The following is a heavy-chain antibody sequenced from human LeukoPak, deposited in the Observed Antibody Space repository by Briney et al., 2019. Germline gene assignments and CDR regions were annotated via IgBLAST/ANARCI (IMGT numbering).Heavy chain of an antibody. J-gene: IGHJ6*02. CDR3: ARGTLSSGWYHSGMDV. CDR1: GGTFSSYA. V-gene: IGHV1-2*06. D-gene: IGHD6-19*01. Sequence: ASVKVSCKASGGTFSSYAISWVRQAPGQGLEWMGRINPNSGGTNYAQKFQGRVTMTRDTSISTAYMELSRLRSDDTAVYYCARGTLSSGWYHSGMDVWGQGTTVTVSS. CDR2: INPNSGGT.